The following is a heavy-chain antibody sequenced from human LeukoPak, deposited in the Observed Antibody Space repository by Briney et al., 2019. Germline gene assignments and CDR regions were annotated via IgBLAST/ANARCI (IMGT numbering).Heavy chain of an antibody. CDR3: ARLLRVTTVGPDLYYFDY. V-gene: IGHV4-30-2*01. Sequence: PSQTLSLTCAVSGGSISSGGYSWSWIRQPPGKGLEWIGYIYHSGSTYYNPSLKSRVTISVDRSKNQFSLKLSSVTAADTAVYYCARLLRVTTVGPDLYYFDYWGQGTLVTVSS. J-gene: IGHJ4*02. D-gene: IGHD4-17*01. CDR2: IYHSGST. CDR1: GGSISSGGYS.